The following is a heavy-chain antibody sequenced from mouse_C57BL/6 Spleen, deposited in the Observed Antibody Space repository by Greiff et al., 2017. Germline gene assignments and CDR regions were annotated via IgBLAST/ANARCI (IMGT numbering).Heavy chain of an antibody. CDR1: GYTFTSYW. CDR3: ARTHYYGFPYAMDY. CDR2: IYPGSGST. J-gene: IGHJ4*01. Sequence: VQLQQSGAELVKPGASVKMSCKASGYTFTSYWITWVKQRPGQGLEWIGDIYPGSGSTNYNEKFKSKATLTVDTSSSTAYMQLSSLTSEDSAVYYCARTHYYGFPYAMDYWGQGTSVTVSS. D-gene: IGHD1-1*01. V-gene: IGHV1-55*01.